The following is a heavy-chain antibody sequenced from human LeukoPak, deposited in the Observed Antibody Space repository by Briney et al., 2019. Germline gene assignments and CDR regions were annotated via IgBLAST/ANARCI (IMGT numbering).Heavy chain of an antibody. D-gene: IGHD1-14*01. V-gene: IGHV3-74*01. CDR2: INPGGSSI. J-gene: IGHJ4*02. CDR3: ARSNQADDY. Sequence: SGGSLRLSCAASGFTFSSYWMHWVRQVPGKGLVWVARINPGGSSITYADSVKGRFTISRDNAKNTLYLQIDSLRAEDTGVYYCARSNQADDYWGQGTLVTVSS. CDR1: GFTFSSYW.